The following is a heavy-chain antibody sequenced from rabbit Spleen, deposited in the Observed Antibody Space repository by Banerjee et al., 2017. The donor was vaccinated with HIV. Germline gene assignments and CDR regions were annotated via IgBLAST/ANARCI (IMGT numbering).Heavy chain of an antibody. D-gene: IGHD4-1*01. J-gene: IGHJ6*01. V-gene: IGHV1S40*01. CDR1: GFSFNNDYD. CDR3: ARDLTGVIGWNFGW. CDR2: INAGSGGST. Sequence: QSLEESGGGLVKPGASLTLTCRASGFSFNNDYDMCWVRQAPGKGLEWIACINAGSGGSTYYATWAKGRFTISRPWSTTVTLQMTSLTAADTATYFCARDLTGVIGWNFGWWGPGTLVTVS.